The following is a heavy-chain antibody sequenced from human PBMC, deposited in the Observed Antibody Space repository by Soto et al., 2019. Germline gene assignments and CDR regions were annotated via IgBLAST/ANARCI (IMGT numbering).Heavy chain of an antibody. D-gene: IGHD2-8*02. CDR3: AKATATGGGAFEI. Sequence: GGSLRLSCAVSGFICSSYDMSWVRQAPGKGLEWVSTILVGGSTHYEESVTGRLTISRDTSKNTVYLQMNSLTAGDTAFYYCAKATATGGGAFEIYGQGTMVTVS. V-gene: IGHV3-23*01. CDR1: GFICSSYD. CDR2: ILVGGST. J-gene: IGHJ3*02.